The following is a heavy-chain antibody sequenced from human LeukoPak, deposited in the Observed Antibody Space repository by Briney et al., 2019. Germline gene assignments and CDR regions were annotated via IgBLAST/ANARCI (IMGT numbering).Heavy chain of an antibody. J-gene: IGHJ4*02. V-gene: IGHV1-46*01. CDR1: GYTFIRYY. CDR3: ARGGYGDRIDY. CDR2: INPSGGST. Sequence: ASVKVSCKASGYTFIRYYMHWVRQAPGQGHEWMGIINPSGGSTSYAQKFQGRVTMTRDTSTSTVYMELSRLRSEDTAVYYCARGGYGDRIDYWGQGTLVSVSS. D-gene: IGHD4-17*01.